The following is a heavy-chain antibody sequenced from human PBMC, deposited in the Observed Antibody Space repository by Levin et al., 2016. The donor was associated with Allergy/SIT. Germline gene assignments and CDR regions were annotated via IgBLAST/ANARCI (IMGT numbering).Heavy chain of an antibody. CDR2: IYYSGST. J-gene: IGHJ5*02. D-gene: IGHD3-16*01. CDR1: GGSVSSGSYY. Sequence: SETLSLTCTVSGGSVSSGSYYWSWIRQPPGKGLEWIGYIYYSGSTKYNPSLKSRVTISVDTSKNQFSLKLSSVTAADTAVYYCARGGITTWGLGWFDPWGQGTLVTVSS. V-gene: IGHV4-61*01. CDR3: ARGGITTWGLGWFDP.